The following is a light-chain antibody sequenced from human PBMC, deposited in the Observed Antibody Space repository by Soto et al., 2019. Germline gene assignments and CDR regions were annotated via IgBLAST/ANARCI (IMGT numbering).Light chain of an antibody. Sequence: SYELPQPPSVSVAPGQTARISCGGNNIESKSVNWYQQKPGQAPVLVVYDDSDRPSGIPERFSGSNSGNTATLIISTAEAGDEADYYCQVWDSDNNPFYGFGAGTKVTAL. V-gene: IGLV3-21*02. CDR2: DDS. CDR3: QVWDSDNNPFYG. J-gene: IGLJ1*01. CDR1: NIESKS.